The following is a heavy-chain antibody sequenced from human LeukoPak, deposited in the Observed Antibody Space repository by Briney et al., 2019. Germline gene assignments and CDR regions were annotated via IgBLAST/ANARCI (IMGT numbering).Heavy chain of an antibody. CDR3: ARGGGEEMATMTGKVGWREFDY. CDR2: IYTSGST. CDR1: GGSISSYY. V-gene: IGHV4-4*07. Sequence: SETLSLTCTVSGGSISSYYWSWIRQPAGKGLEWIGRIYTSGSTNYNPSLKSRVTMSVDTSKNQFSLKLSSVTAADTAVYYCARGGGEEMATMTGKVGWREFDYWGQGTLVTVSS. J-gene: IGHJ4*02. D-gene: IGHD5-24*01.